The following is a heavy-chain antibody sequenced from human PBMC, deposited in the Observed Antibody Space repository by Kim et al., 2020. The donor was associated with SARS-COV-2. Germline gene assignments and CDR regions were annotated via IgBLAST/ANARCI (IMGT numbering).Heavy chain of an antibody. CDR2: IGGSGGTT. V-gene: IGHV3-23*01. Sequence: GGSLRLSCATSGFTFSRFAMNWFRQAPGKGLEWVSAIGGSGGTTYYAESVKDRFTISRDNSKNTVFLQMRSLRVEDTAVYYCAKAVSGGYVGTDAFAIWG. CDR3: AKAVSGGYVGTDAFAI. CDR1: GFTFSRFA. D-gene: IGHD1-26*01. J-gene: IGHJ3*02.